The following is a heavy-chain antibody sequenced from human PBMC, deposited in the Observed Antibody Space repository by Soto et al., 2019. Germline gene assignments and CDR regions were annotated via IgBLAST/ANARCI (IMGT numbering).Heavy chain of an antibody. D-gene: IGHD1-7*01. V-gene: IGHV3-30*18. Sequence: VQLVESGGGVVRPGRSLRLSCAASGFTFSSYGIHWVRQAPGKGLQWVAFISSDGSNKYYADSVKGRFTISRDISMNTLYLQMNALRPEDTAVYYCAKEMARPISGTKLHFDYWGQGTLDTVSS. CDR3: AKEMARPISGTKLHFDY. CDR1: GFTFSSYG. CDR2: ISSDGSNK. J-gene: IGHJ4*02.